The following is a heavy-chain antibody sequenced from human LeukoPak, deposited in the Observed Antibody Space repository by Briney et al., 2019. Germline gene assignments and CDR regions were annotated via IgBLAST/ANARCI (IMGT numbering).Heavy chain of an antibody. CDR1: GYTFTSYD. Sequence: ASVKVSCKASGYTFTSYDINWVRRATGQGLEWMGWMNPNSGNTGYAQKFQGRVTITRNTSISTAYMELSSLTSEDTAVYYCARGVWGSGSYYNHVWFDPWGQGTLVTVSS. D-gene: IGHD3-10*01. J-gene: IGHJ5*02. CDR3: ARGVWGSGSYYNHVWFDP. V-gene: IGHV1-8*03. CDR2: MNPNSGNT.